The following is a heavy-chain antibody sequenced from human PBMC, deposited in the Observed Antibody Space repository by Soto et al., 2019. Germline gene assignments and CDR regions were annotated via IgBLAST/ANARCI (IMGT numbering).Heavy chain of an antibody. Sequence: SETLSLTCAVYGGSFSGYYWSWIRQPPGKGLEWIGEINHSGSTNYNPSLKSRVTISVDTSKNQFSLKLSSVTAADTAVYYCARRTGYYDFWSGYYKFDYWGQGTLVTVS. J-gene: IGHJ4*02. V-gene: IGHV4-34*01. CDR3: ARRTGYYDFWSGYYKFDY. D-gene: IGHD3-3*01. CDR2: INHSGST. CDR1: GGSFSGYY.